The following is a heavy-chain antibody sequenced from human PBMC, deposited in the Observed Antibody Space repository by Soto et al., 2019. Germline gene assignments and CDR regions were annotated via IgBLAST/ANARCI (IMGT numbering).Heavy chain of an antibody. D-gene: IGHD2-15*01. J-gene: IGHJ6*02. Sequence: QVQLVEYAGGVVQPGRSLRLSCAASGFIFSSYAMHWVRQAPGKGLEWVAVISYDGSNKYYADSVKGRFTISRDNSKNTLYLQMNSLRAEDTAVYYCARTGLLHGMDVCGQGTTVTVSS. CDR3: ARTGLLHGMDV. V-gene: IGHV3-30-3*01. CDR2: ISYDGSNK. CDR1: GFIFSSYA.